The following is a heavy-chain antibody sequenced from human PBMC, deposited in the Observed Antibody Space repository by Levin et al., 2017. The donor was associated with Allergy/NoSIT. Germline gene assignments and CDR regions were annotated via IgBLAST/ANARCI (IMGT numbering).Heavy chain of an antibody. Sequence: SQTLSLTCAISGDRVSSNSAAWNWIRQSPSRGLEWLGRTLYRSRWYNDYAVSVKSRITVNPDTSKNQFSLHLNSVTPEDTAVYYCARDRSVDGWDFDYWGQGTLVTVSS. D-gene: IGHD5-24*01. J-gene: IGHJ4*02. CDR1: GDRVSSNSAA. V-gene: IGHV6-1*01. CDR2: TLYRSRWYN. CDR3: ARDRSVDGWDFDY.